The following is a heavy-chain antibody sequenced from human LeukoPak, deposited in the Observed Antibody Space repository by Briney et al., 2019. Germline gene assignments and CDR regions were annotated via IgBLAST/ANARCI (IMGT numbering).Heavy chain of an antibody. CDR3: AKSGYNRFDY. CDR1: GDSITGYS. CDR2: ISGSGGST. V-gene: IGHV3-23*01. Sequence: ETLSLTCSVSGDSITGYSWSWIRQTPGKGLEWVSAISGSGGSTYYADSEKGRFTISRDNSKNTLYLQMNSLRAEDTAVYYCAKSGYNRFDYWGQGTLVTVSS. D-gene: IGHD5-24*01. J-gene: IGHJ4*02.